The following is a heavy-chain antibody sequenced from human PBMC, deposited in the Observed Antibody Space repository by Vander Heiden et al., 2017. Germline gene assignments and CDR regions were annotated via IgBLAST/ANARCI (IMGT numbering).Heavy chain of an antibody. CDR1: GFTFRDYF. V-gene: IGHV3-11*01. D-gene: IGHD6-19*01. CDR3: ARFLPVAGKSRYFQH. Sequence: QVQLVESGGGLVKPGGSLSLSCEASGFTFRDYFMRWIPQAPGKGLEWISFTSTSGNTIFYADSGKDRFTISRNNVNNRLFLQMNSLRAEDTAVYYCARFLPVAGKSRYFQHWGQGTLVNVSS. CDR2: TSTSGNTI. J-gene: IGHJ1*01.